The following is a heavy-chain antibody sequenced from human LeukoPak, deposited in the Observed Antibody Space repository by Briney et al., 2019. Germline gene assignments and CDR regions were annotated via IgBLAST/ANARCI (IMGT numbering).Heavy chain of an antibody. CDR2: ISGSGGST. V-gene: IGHV3-23*01. CDR3: AKRPDYGDYQYYFDY. J-gene: IGHJ4*02. D-gene: IGHD4-17*01. Sequence: GGPLRLSCAASGFTFSSYAMSWVRQAPGKGLEWVSAISGSGGSTYYADSVKGRFTISRDNSKNTLYLQMNSLRAEDTAVYYCAKRPDYGDYQYYFDYWGQGTLVTVSS. CDR1: GFTFSSYA.